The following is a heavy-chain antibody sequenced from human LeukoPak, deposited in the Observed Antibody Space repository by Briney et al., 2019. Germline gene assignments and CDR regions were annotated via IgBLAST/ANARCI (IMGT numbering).Heavy chain of an antibody. CDR3: ARGNLPLWSLGAFDY. D-gene: IGHD3-3*01. Sequence: PGGSLRLSCAASGFTFSSYAMHWVRQAPEKGLEYVSAISSNGGSTYYANSVKGRFTISRDNSKNTLYLQMGSLRAEDMAVYYCARGNLPLWSLGAFDYWGQGTLVTVSS. V-gene: IGHV3-64*01. CDR2: ISSNGGST. J-gene: IGHJ4*02. CDR1: GFTFSSYA.